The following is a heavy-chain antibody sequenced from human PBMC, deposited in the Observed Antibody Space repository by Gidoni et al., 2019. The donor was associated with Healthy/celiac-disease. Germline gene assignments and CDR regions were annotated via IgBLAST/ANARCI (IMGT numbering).Heavy chain of an antibody. J-gene: IGHJ4*02. Sequence: EVQLVESGGVVVQPGGSLRLSCAASGFTFDDYAMHWVRQAPGKGLEWVSLISWDGGSTYYADSVKGRFTISRDNSKNSLYLQMNSLRAEDTALYYCAKDMGDSSSGHYFDYWGQGTLVTVSS. V-gene: IGHV3-43D*03. CDR2: ISWDGGST. CDR1: GFTFDDYA. D-gene: IGHD6-6*01. CDR3: AKDMGDSSSGHYFDY.